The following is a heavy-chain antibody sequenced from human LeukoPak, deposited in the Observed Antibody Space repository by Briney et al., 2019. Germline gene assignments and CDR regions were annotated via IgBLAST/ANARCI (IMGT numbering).Heavy chain of an antibody. Sequence: PSETLSLTCTVSGGSISSSSYYWGWIRQPPGKGLEWIGSIYYSGSTYYNPSLKSRVTISVDTSKNQFSLKLSSVTAADTAVYYCARHGLEQWLTPVNWFDPWGQGTLVTVSS. V-gene: IGHV4-39*01. CDR1: GGSISSSSYY. D-gene: IGHD6-19*01. J-gene: IGHJ5*02. CDR2: IYYSGST. CDR3: ARHGLEQWLTPVNWFDP.